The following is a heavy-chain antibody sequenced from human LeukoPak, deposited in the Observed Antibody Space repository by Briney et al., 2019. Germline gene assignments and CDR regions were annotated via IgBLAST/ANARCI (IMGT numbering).Heavy chain of an antibody. J-gene: IGHJ6*02. Sequence: SETLSLTCTVSGGSISSYYWSWIRQPAGKGLEWIGRIYTSGSTNYNPSLKSRVTMSVDTSKNQFSLKLSSVTAADTAVYYCAMTITSRHYYGSGSEYYYYGMDVWGQGTTVTVSS. CDR2: IYTSGST. CDR3: AMTITSRHYYGSGSEYYYYGMDV. D-gene: IGHD3-10*01. V-gene: IGHV4-4*07. CDR1: GGSISSYY.